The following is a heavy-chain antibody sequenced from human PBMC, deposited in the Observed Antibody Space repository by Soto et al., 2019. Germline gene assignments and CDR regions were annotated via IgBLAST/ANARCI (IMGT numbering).Heavy chain of an antibody. CDR2: IVPMFGTA. J-gene: IGHJ4*02. V-gene: IGHV1-69*12. CDR1: GGTFGNTA. D-gene: IGHD2-21*02. CDR3: ARDGDPGFSGGGGGGGGGGVGG. Sequence: QVQLVQSGAEVKEPGSSVNVSCKTSGGTFGNTAVTWVRQAPGQGLEWIGGIVPMFGTANYAQKFRGRVTITADESTSTAYMELSSLRSDDTAVYYCARDGDPGFSGGGGGGGGGGVGGGGQGTLVTVSS.